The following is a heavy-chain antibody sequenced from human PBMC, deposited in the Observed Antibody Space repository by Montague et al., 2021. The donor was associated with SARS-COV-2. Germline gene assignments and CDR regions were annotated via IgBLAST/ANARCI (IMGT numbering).Heavy chain of an antibody. Sequence: SETLSLTSTVSGGSINDHYRSWIRQSPGKGLEWIGYISSNGKTNYNPSLKSRVTSSADASRNEFSLKLDSVTAADTAVYFCARRGYYDSAGYHWHLDLWGRGMLVTVPS. V-gene: IGHV4-4*09. CDR1: GGSINDHY. D-gene: IGHD3-22*01. CDR2: ISSNGKT. CDR3: ARRGYYDSAGYHWHLDL. J-gene: IGHJ2*01.